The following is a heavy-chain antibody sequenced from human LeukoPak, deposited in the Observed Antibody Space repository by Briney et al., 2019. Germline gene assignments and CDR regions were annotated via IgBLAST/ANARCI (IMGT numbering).Heavy chain of an antibody. CDR3: ARLREDLTIFGVALGYFDY. D-gene: IGHD3-3*01. Sequence: AETLSLTCTVSGGSISSYHWSWIRQPPGKGLEWIGYIYYSGSTNYNPSLKSRLTISGDASKNHFSLKLSSVSAANTAVYYCARLREDLTIFGVALGYFDYWGQGTLVTVSS. CDR1: GGSISSYH. CDR2: IYYSGST. V-gene: IGHV4-59*08. J-gene: IGHJ4*02.